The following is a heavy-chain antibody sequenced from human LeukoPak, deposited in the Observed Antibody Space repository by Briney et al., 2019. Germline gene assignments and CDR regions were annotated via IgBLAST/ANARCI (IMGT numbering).Heavy chain of an antibody. CDR2: IIPIFGTA. V-gene: IGHV1-69*13. Sequence: GASVKVSCKASGGTFSSYAISWVRQAPGQGLEWMGGIIPIFGTANYAQKFQGRVTITADESTSTAYMELSSLRSEDTAVYYCASPAAGGEGDDAFDIWGQGTMVTVSS. CDR1: GGTFSSYA. D-gene: IGHD6-13*01. CDR3: ASPAAGGEGDDAFDI. J-gene: IGHJ3*02.